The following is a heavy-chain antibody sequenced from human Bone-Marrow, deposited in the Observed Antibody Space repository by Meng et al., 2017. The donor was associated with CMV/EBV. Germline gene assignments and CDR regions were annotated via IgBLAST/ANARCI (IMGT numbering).Heavy chain of an antibody. CDR2: ISSSGSTI. J-gene: IGHJ6*02. CDR3: ARLIGYCSSTSCYHYYGMDV. Sequence: LSLTCAVYGGSSSGYYWSWIRQAPGKGLEWVSYISSSGSTIYYADSVKGRFTISRDNAKNSLYLQMNRLRAEDTAVYYCARLIGYCSSTSCYHYYGMDVWGQGTTVTVPS. CDR1: GGSSSGYY. D-gene: IGHD2-2*01. V-gene: IGHV3-11*04.